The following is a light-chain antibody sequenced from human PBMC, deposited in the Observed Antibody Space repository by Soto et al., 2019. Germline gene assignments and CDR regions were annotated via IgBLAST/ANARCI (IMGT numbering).Light chain of an antibody. CDR1: GTDVGTYNF. V-gene: IGLV2-23*02. CDR3: CSFAGSSTFEV. Sequence: QSALTQPASVSGSPGQSITISCTGSGTDVGTYNFVSWFQRHPGKAPQLIIYEVTERPSGVSPRFSGSKSVNTASLTISGLRAEDEADYFCCSFAGSSTFEVFGGGTKVTVL. CDR2: EVT. J-gene: IGLJ2*01.